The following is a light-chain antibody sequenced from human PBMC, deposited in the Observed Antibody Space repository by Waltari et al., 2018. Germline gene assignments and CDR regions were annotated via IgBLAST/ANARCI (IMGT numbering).Light chain of an antibody. CDR3: QTGGHGTWV. V-gene: IGLV4-69*01. CDR2: VNSDGSH. J-gene: IGLJ3*02. Sequence: QLVLTQSPSASASLGASVKLTCTLSSGHSSNVVACHQQRPEKGPRYLMKVNSDGSHSKGDEIPDRFSGSSSGAERYLTISNLQSEDEADYYCQTGGHGTWVFGGGTKLTVL. CDR1: SGHSSNV.